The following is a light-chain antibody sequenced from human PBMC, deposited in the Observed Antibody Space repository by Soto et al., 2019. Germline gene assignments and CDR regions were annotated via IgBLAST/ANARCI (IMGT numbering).Light chain of an antibody. V-gene: IGLV2-14*01. CDR2: EVN. CDR3: SSYRSGNTLVV. J-gene: IGLJ2*01. Sequence: QSVLTQPASVSGSPGQSITISCTGTSDDVGGYNYVSWYQQHPGKAPKLMIFEVNNRPSGVSNRFSGSRSGNTASLTISGLHAEDEADYYCSSYRSGNTLVVVGGGTKLTVL. CDR1: SDDVGGYNY.